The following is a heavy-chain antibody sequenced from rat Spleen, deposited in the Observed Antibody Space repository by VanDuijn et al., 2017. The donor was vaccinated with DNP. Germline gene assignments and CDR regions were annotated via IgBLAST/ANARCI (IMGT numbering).Heavy chain of an antibody. D-gene: IGHD1-6*01. V-gene: IGHV5-25*01. CDR2: ISTSGSST. CDR3: ARRDSSTDYNYFDY. Sequence: EVQLVESGGGLVQPGRSLTLSCAASGFTFSNYDMAWVRQAPTKGLEWVASISTSGSSTYYRDSVKGRFTVSRDNAKRTLYLQMDSLRSEDTATYYCARRDSSTDYNYFDYWGQGVMVTVSS. CDR1: GFTFSNYD. J-gene: IGHJ2*01.